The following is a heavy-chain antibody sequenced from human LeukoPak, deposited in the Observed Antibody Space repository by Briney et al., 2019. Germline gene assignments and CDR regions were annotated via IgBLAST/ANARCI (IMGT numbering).Heavy chain of an antibody. CDR2: IKQDGSEK. V-gene: IGHV3-7*01. CDR1: GFRFSTYW. Sequence: LAGGSLRLSCAASGFRFSTYWMSWVRQAPGKGLEWVANIKQDGSEKYYVDSVKGRFTISRDNAKNSLYLQMNSLRAEDTAVYYCARGDLMTTAFDYWGQGTLVTVSS. CDR3: ARGDLMTTAFDY. D-gene: IGHD4-11*01. J-gene: IGHJ4*02.